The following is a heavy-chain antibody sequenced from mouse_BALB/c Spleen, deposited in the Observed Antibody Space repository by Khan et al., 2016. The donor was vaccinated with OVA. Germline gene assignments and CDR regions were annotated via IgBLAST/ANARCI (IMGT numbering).Heavy chain of an antibody. CDR2: INPRSGYT. J-gene: IGHJ4*01. V-gene: IGHV1-4*01. D-gene: IGHD1-1*01. CDR3: ARSTTGYTMDS. Sequence: QVQLKQSGAELARPGASVRMSCKASGYTFTSNTMHWIKQRPGQGLEWIGYINPRSGYTTYTQNFKDKATLTADKSSSTAYMQLSSLTSEDSAVDYCARSTTGYTMDSWGQGTSVTVSS. CDR1: GYTFTSNT.